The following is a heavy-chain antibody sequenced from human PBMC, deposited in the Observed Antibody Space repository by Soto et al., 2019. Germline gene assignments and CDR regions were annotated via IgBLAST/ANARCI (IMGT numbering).Heavy chain of an antibody. Sequence: EVQLLESGGGLVQPGGSLTLSCAASGFTFNTYGMTWVRQAPGKGLEWVSTVSGSGGGTYYADSVKGRFTISRVNSKNAMYLQMSTLRAEDTAVYFCARIGPYCGGDCYPDFDFWGLGTPVTVSS. CDR3: ARIGPYCGGDCYPDFDF. CDR2: VSGSGGGT. D-gene: IGHD2-21*02. CDR1: GFTFNTYG. J-gene: IGHJ4*02. V-gene: IGHV3-23*01.